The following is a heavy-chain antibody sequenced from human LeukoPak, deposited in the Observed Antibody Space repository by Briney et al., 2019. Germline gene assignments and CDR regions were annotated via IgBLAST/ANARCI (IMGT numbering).Heavy chain of an antibody. D-gene: IGHD5-18*01. CDR3: AKVKGLWFSYGMDV. V-gene: IGHV3-23*01. CDR1: GFTFSSYA. CDR2: ISGSGGST. Sequence: PGASLRLSCAASGFTFSSYAMSWVRQAPGKGLEWVSAISGSGGSTYYADSVKGRFTISRDNSKNTLYLQMNSLRVEDTAVYYCAKVKGLWFSYGMDVWGQGTTVTVSS. J-gene: IGHJ6*02.